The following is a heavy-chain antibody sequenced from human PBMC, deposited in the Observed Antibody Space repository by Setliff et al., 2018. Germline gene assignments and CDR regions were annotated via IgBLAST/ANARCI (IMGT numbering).Heavy chain of an antibody. CDR3: AREGYYNFWSGFMDV. D-gene: IGHD3-3*01. CDR2: INHSGST. V-gene: IGHV4-34*01. Sequence: KTSETLSLTCAVYGGSFSGYYWSWIRQPPGKGLEWIGEINHSGSTNYNPSLKSRVTISVDTSKNQFSLKLSSVTAADTAVYYCAREGYYNFWSGFMDVWGQGTTVTVSS. CDR1: GGSFSGYY. J-gene: IGHJ6*02.